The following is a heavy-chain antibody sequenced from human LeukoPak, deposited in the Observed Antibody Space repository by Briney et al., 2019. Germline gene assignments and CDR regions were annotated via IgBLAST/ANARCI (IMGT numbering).Heavy chain of an antibody. J-gene: IGHJ4*02. CDR1: GYSFTSYW. V-gene: IGHV5-51*01. CDR2: IYPSDSDT. Sequence: GESLQISCKGSGYSFTSYWIGWVRQMPGKGLEWMGIIYPSDSDTRYSPSFQCQVTISADKSINTAYLQWSSLKASDSAMYYCARHRSRDLPFDYWGQGTLVTVSS. CDR3: ARHRSRDLPFDY. D-gene: IGHD5-24*01.